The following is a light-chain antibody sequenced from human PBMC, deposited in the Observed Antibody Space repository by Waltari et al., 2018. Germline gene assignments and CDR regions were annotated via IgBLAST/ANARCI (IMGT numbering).Light chain of an antibody. V-gene: IGLV1-40*01. J-gene: IGLJ2*01. CDR3: QSYGTSPYVV. Sequence: QSVLTQPPSVSGAPGHRGPLPCTRRSSNRRAGYGVRRDQQLPGAAPKPRIYRDSIRPSGVPDRFSGSKSGTSASLAITGLQAGDEADYYGQSYGTSPYVVFGEGTKLTVL. CDR2: RDS. CDR1: SSNRRAGYG.